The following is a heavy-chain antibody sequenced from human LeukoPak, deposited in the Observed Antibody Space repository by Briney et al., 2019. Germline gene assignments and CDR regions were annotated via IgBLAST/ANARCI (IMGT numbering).Heavy chain of an antibody. CDR3: ARLMVLSHYMDV. CDR1: GGSISSYY. CDR2: IYYSGST. D-gene: IGHD3-10*01. V-gene: IGHV4-39*01. Sequence: SETLSLTCTVSGGSISSYYWGWIRQPPGKGLEWIGSIYYSGSTYYNPSLKSRVTISVDTSKNQFSLKLSSVIAADTAVYYCARLMVLSHYMDVWGKGPRSPSP. J-gene: IGHJ6*03.